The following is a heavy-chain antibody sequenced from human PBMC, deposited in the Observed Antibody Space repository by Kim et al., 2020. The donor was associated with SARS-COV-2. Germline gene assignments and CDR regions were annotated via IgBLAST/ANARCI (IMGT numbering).Heavy chain of an antibody. CDR3: ARQIGIAAGHTIDY. CDR1: GGSISNNNYY. J-gene: IGHJ4*02. D-gene: IGHD6-13*01. CDR2: IYYTGST. V-gene: IGHV4-39*01. Sequence: SETLSLTCTVSGGSISNNNYYWGWVRQPPGKGLTWIGSIYYTGSTYYNPSLKTRVAISVDTSKTRFSLNLSSVAAADTAVYFCARQIGIAAGHTIDYWGQGTLVTVSS.